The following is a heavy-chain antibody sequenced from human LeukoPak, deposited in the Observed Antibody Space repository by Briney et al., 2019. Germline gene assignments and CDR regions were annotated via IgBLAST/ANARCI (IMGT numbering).Heavy chain of an antibody. CDR1: GYTFTSYG. CDR3: ATSHYYYYYMDV. Sequence: ASVKVSCKASGYTFTSYGISWVRQAPGKGLEWMGGFDPEDGETIYAQKFQGRVTMTEDTSTDTAYMELSSLRSEDTAVYYCATSHYYYYYMDVWGKGTTVTVSS. V-gene: IGHV1-24*01. J-gene: IGHJ6*03. CDR2: FDPEDGET.